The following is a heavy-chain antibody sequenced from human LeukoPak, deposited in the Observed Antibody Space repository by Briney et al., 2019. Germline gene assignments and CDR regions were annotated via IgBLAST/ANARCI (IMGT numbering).Heavy chain of an antibody. D-gene: IGHD3-10*01. V-gene: IGHV4-34*01. CDR1: GGSFSGYY. J-gene: IGHJ4*02. Sequence: SETLSLTCAVYGGSFSGYYWSWIRQPPGKGPEWIGEINHSGSTNYNPSLKSRVTISVDTSKNQFSLKLSSVTAADTAVYYCARRGAAYYYGSGSPPRSYYFDYWGQGTLVTVSS. CDR2: INHSGST. CDR3: ARRGAAYYYGSGSPPRSYYFDY.